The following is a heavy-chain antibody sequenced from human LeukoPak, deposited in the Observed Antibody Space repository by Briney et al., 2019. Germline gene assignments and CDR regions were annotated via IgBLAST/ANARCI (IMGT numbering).Heavy chain of an antibody. CDR3: ARLGLEVGGPNWFDP. D-gene: IGHD1-1*01. V-gene: IGHV3-7*01. J-gene: IGHJ5*02. Sequence: GGSLRLSCAAPGFSFSSNWMGWVRQAPGKGLEWVAHIKRDGSQKYYLDSVKGRFTISRDNAKNSLYLQMNSLRVEDTAAYYCARLGLEVGGPNWFDPWGQGTLVTVSS. CDR1: GFSFSSNW. CDR2: IKRDGSQK.